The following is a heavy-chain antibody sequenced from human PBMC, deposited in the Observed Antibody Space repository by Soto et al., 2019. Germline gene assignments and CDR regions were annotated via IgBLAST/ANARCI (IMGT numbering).Heavy chain of an antibody. CDR2: ISAYNGNT. CDR3: ARDSPADSTTYYDFWSGYGTLDY. CDR1: GYTFTSYG. J-gene: IGHJ4*02. Sequence: ASVKVSCKASGYTFTSYGISWVRQAPGQGLEWMGWISAYNGNTNYAQKLQGRVTMTTDTSTSTAYMELRGLRSDDTAVFYCARDSPADSTTYYDFWSGYGTLDYWGQGTLVTVSS. D-gene: IGHD3-3*01. V-gene: IGHV1-18*01.